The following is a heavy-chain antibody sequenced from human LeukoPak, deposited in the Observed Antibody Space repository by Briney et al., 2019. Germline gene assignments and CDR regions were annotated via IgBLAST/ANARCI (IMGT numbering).Heavy chain of an antibody. D-gene: IGHD3-16*01. Sequence: SETQSLTCTVSGGSISSYYWSWIRQPPGKGLEWIGYIYYSGSTNYNPSLKSRVTISVDTSKNQFSLKLSSVTAADTAVYYCARGGIYYYYYGMDVWGQGTTVTVSS. CDR1: GGSISSYY. V-gene: IGHV4-59*01. CDR2: IYYSGST. CDR3: ARGGIYYYYYGMDV. J-gene: IGHJ6*02.